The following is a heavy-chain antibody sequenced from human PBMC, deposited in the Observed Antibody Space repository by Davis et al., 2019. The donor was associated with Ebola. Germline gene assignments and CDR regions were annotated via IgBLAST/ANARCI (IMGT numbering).Heavy chain of an antibody. Sequence: GESLKISCSASGFAFSSYAMSWVRQAPRKGPEWVSLINGIGSTTYYADPVKGRFTISRDNSKNTLYLQMSSLSAEDTAVYYCAKGGSGSEWELLDYWGQGTLVTVSS. J-gene: IGHJ4*02. CDR2: INGIGSTT. CDR1: GFAFSSYA. V-gene: IGHV3-23*01. D-gene: IGHD1-26*01. CDR3: AKGGSGSEWELLDY.